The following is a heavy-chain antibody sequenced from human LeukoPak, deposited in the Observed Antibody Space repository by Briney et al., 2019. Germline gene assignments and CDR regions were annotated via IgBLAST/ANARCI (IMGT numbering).Heavy chain of an antibody. D-gene: IGHD3-10*01. J-gene: IGHJ3*02. V-gene: IGHV4-61*02. Sequence: SETLSLTCTVSGDSISSGNYYWSWIRQPAGKGLEWIGRIYTSGSTNYNPSLKSRVTISVDTSKNQFSLKLTSVTAADTAVYYCARSDGYGLVGIWGQGTMVTVSS. CDR1: GDSISSGNYY. CDR2: IYTSGST. CDR3: ARSDGYGLVGI.